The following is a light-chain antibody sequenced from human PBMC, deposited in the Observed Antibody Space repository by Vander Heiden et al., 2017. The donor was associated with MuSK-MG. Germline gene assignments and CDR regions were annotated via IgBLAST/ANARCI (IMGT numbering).Light chain of an antibody. CDR3: QQSDSTPPVT. CDR2: AAS. Sequence: DIQMTQSPSSLSASVRDRVTITCRASQSISSYLNWYQQKPGKAPKLLIYAASSLQSGVPSRFSGSGYGTDFTLTISSLQPEDFAPYYCQQSDSTPPVTFGQGTRLEIK. CDR1: QSISSY. V-gene: IGKV1-39*01. J-gene: IGKJ5*01.